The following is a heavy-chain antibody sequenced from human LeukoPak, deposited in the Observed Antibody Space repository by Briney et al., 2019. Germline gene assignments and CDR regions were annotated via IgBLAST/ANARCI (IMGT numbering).Heavy chain of an antibody. D-gene: IGHD5-24*01. CDR2: INPNSGGT. J-gene: IGHJ4*02. V-gene: IGHV1-2*02. CDR3: ARTKEMATISYFDS. CDR1: GYTFTGYY. Sequence: ASVKVSCKASGYTFTGYYMHWVRQAPGQGLEWMGWINPNSGGTNYAQKFQGRVTMTRDTSISTAYMELSSLRAEDTAVYYCARTKEMATISYFDSWGQGTLVTVSS.